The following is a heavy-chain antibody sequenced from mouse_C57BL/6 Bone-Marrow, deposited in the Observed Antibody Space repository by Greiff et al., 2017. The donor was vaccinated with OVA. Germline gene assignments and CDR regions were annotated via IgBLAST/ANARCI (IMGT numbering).Heavy chain of an antibody. V-gene: IGHV3-1*01. J-gene: IGHJ2*01. D-gene: IGHD2-5*01. CDR3: ARYSNLYYFDY. CDR2: ISYSGST. Sequence: EVKLQESGPGMVKPSQSLSLTCTVTGYSITSGYDWHWIRHFPGNKLEWMGYISYSGSTNYNPSLKSRISITHDTSKNHFFLKLNSVTTEDTATYYCARYSNLYYFDYWGQGTTLTVSS. CDR1: GYSITSGYD.